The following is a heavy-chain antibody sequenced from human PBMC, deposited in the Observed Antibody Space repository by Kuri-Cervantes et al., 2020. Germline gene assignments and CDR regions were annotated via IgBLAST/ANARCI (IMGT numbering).Heavy chain of an antibody. D-gene: IGHD1-1*01. V-gene: IGHV3-30*03. Sequence: GESLKISCAASGFTFRDYAMHWVRQAPDGGLEWVAVISDDATNKNYIDSVKGRFTISSDFSKSTVFLQMDSLRVEDTAVYYCATSTTHHYYYYMGVWGKGTTVTVSS. CDR2: ISDDATNK. J-gene: IGHJ6*03. CDR3: ATSTTHHYYYYMGV. CDR1: GFTFRDYA.